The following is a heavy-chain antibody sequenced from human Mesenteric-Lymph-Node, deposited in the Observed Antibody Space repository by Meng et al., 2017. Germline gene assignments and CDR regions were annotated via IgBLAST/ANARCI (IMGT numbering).Heavy chain of an antibody. CDR1: GGSMSSGNYY. CDR3: ASFDHIPRRNYFDY. J-gene: IGHJ4*02. CDR2: IHHSGSA. V-gene: IGHV4-30-4*01. Sequence: GQLQDSGPGLVEPSQTLSLTCTVSGGSMSSGNYYWSWIRQPPGKGLEWIGYIHHSGSAYYNPSLKSPVSISVDTSKNQFSLNLNSMTAADTAVYYCASFDHIPRRNYFDYWGQGTLVTVSS. D-gene: IGHD2-21*01.